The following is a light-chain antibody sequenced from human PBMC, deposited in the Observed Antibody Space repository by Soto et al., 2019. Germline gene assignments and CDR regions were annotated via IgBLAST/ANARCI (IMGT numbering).Light chain of an antibody. Sequence: SYELTQPPSLSVAPGKTASITCGGNNIGSKTVHWYQQKPGQAPILVIFYDSDRPSWIPERFSGSNSGNTATLTISRVETGDEADYSCQVWDSSSDHPVFGGVTKLTVL. CDR1: NIGSKT. V-gene: IGLV3-21*04. J-gene: IGLJ2*01. CDR2: YDS. CDR3: QVWDSSSDHPV.